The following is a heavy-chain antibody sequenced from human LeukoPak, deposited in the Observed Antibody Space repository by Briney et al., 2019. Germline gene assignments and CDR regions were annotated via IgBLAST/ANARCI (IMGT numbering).Heavy chain of an antibody. D-gene: IGHD3-10*01. CDR3: ARDPSLSGSYHDY. V-gene: IGHV4-59*01. CDR1: GGSISSYY. CDR2: IYNGGST. J-gene: IGHJ4*02. Sequence: SETLSLTCTVSGGSISSYYWSWIRQPPGKGLEWIGFIYNGGSTNYNPSLESRVTISLDTSKNRVSLRVSSVTAADTAVYYCARDPSLSGSYHDYWGQGTPVTVSS.